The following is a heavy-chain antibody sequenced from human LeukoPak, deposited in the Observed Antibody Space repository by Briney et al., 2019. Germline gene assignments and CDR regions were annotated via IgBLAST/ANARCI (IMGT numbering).Heavy chain of an antibody. Sequence: GESLRLSCAASGFTFSRFWMNWVRQAPGRGREWVANVDQSGGRNNYVDSVKGRFTISRDNAKNSLFLEVSSLRADDTAVYFCARDVEGGTFDIWGQGTTVTVSP. CDR3: ARDVEGGTFDI. J-gene: IGHJ3*02. D-gene: IGHD3-16*01. CDR2: VDQSGGRN. V-gene: IGHV3-7*05. CDR1: GFTFSRFW.